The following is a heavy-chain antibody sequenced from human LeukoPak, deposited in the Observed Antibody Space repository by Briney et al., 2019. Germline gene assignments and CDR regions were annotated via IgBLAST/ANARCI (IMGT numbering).Heavy chain of an antibody. V-gene: IGHV4-34*01. Sequence: SETLSLTCAVYGGSFSGYYWSWIRQPPGKGLEWIGEINHSGSTNYNPSLKSRVTISVDTSKYQFSLKLSSVTAADTAVYYCARTSIAARRANAFDIWGQGTMVTVSS. D-gene: IGHD6-6*01. CDR2: INHSGST. CDR1: GGSFSGYY. CDR3: ARTSIAARRANAFDI. J-gene: IGHJ3*02.